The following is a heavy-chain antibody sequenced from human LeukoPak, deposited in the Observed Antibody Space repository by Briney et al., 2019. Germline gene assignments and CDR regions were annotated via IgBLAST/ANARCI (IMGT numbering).Heavy chain of an antibody. CDR2: INSDGSRT. J-gene: IGHJ4*02. CDR1: GFTFSSYW. D-gene: IGHD1-26*01. V-gene: IGHV3-74*01. Sequence: QSGGSLRLSCAASGFTFSSYWMHLVRQAPGKGLVWVSRINSDGSRTSYADSVKGRFTISRDNAKNTLYLQMNSLRAEDTAVYYCARDRGSTEFDYWGQGTLVTVSS. CDR3: ARDRGSTEFDY.